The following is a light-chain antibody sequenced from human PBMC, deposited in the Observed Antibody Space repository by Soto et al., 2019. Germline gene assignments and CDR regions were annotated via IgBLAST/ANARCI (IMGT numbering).Light chain of an antibody. CDR3: KSYAGSSTYV. V-gene: IGLV2-8*01. Sequence: QSPPTQPPSASGSPGQSVTISCTGTKSDIGVYDFVSWYQHHPGKAPRLIIYEVVQRPSGVPDRFSGSKSGNTASLTVSGLQAADEADYFCKSYAGSSTYVFGSGTKVTVL. CDR2: EVV. J-gene: IGLJ1*01. CDR1: KSDIGVYDF.